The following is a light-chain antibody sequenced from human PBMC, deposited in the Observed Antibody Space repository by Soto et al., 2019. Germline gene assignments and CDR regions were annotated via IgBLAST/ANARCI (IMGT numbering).Light chain of an antibody. V-gene: IGKV3-11*01. CDR1: QSVGTY. CDR3: QQRSNWPPLT. J-gene: IGKJ4*01. Sequence: EIVLTQSPATMSLSPGARATLSCRASQSVGTYLAWYQQKPGQAPRLLIYDASTRATGIPARFSGSGSGTDFTLTISSLEPEDFAVYFCQQRSNWPPLTCGGGTKVEIK. CDR2: DAS.